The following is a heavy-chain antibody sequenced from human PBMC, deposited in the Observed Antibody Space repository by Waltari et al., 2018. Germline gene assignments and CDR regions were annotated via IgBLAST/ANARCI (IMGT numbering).Heavy chain of an antibody. V-gene: IGHV4-31*01. Sequence: QVQLQESGPRLVKPSQTLSLPCSVSGDSISSAGYYWSWLRHHPGKGLEWIGYIYYSGSTYYNPSLESLVTISVDTSKTQFSLKLSSVTAADTAVYYCARAYGSGWPYYYDYWGQGTLVTVSS. CDR2: IYYSGST. D-gene: IGHD3-10*01. J-gene: IGHJ4*02. CDR3: ARAYGSGWPYYYDY. CDR1: GDSISSAGYY.